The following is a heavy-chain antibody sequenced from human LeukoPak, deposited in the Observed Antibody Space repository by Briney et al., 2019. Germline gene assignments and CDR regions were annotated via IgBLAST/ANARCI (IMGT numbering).Heavy chain of an antibody. CDR1: GGSISSYY. CDR2: IYSSGNS. Sequence: SETLSLTCTVSGGSISSYYGSWLRQPPGKGLEWIGYIYSSGNSNYNPSLKSRVTMSVDTSKNQFSLRLTSVTAADTAVYFCARNLGGDDYYYYGMVVWGQGTTVTVSS. D-gene: IGHD2-21*02. J-gene: IGHJ6*02. CDR3: ARNLGGDDYYYYGMVV. V-gene: IGHV4-59*12.